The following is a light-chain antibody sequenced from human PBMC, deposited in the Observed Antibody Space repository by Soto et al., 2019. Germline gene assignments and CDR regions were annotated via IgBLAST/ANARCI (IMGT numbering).Light chain of an antibody. J-gene: IGKJ1*01. CDR3: QQYKSYPWT. V-gene: IGKV1-5*03. Sequence: DIQMTQSPSTLSASVGDRVTITCRASQTLSDYLAWYQQKPGKAPKFLIYSVSTLESGVPSRFSGAGSGTEFSLTIIRLQPDDFATYYCQQYKSYPWTFGQGTKVEIK. CDR2: SVS. CDR1: QTLSDY.